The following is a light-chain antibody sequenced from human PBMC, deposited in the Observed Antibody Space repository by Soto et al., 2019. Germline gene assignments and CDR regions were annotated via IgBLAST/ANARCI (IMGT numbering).Light chain of an antibody. CDR2: GAS. CDR3: QQYGSSPPLT. CDR1: QSVSSSY. Sequence: EIVLTQSPGTLSLSPGERATLSCRASQSVSSSYLAWYQQKPGQAPRLLIYGASSSATGIPDRFSGIGSGTDFTLTISRLEPEDFAVYYCQQYGSSPPLTFGGGTKVEIK. J-gene: IGKJ4*01. V-gene: IGKV3-20*01.